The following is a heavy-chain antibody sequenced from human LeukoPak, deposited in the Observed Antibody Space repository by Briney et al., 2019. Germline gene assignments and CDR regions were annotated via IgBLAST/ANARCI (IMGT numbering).Heavy chain of an antibody. CDR2: ISSSGNSR. CDR3: ARDQVYAFWSGRFDYYYYYMDV. D-gene: IGHD3-3*01. Sequence: GGSLRLSCAASGFTFSSYSMNWVRQAPGKGLEWVSYISSSGNSREYADSVKGRFTISRDNARDSLHLQMNSLRVEDTAVYYCARDQVYAFWSGRFDYYYYYMDVWGKGTTVTVSS. J-gene: IGHJ6*03. CDR1: GFTFSSYS. V-gene: IGHV3-48*04.